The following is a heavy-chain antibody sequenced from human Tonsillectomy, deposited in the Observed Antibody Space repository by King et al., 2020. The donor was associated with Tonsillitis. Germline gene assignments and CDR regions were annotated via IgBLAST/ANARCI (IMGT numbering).Heavy chain of an antibody. J-gene: IGHJ4*02. V-gene: IGHV3-30*19. CDR3: ARERLYSSGWGIDY. CDR1: GFSFRSYG. D-gene: IGHD6-19*01. CDR2: ISFVGDRK. Sequence: VQLVESGGGVVQPGRSLRLSCAASGFSFRSYGMHWVRQAPGKGLEWVTVISFVGDRKNYADSVKGRFTISSDNSNNTLYLHMNSLSAEDTAVYYCARERLYSSGWGIDYWGQGALLTVSS.